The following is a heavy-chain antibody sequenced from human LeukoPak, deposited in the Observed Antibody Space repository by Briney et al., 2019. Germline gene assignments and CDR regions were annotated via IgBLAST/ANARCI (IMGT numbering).Heavy chain of an antibody. CDR3: ARARKTEAIDS. CDR2: IDHNGNT. V-gene: IGHV4-34*01. Sequence: SETLSLTCAVYGGSFSGNYWTWIRQLPGKGLEWIGEIDHNGNTNYNPSLQSRFTLLVDTSKNQFSLKMRSVTAADTGIYYCARARKTEAIDSWGQGTLVTVSS. D-gene: IGHD1-14*01. CDR1: GGSFSGNY. J-gene: IGHJ4*02.